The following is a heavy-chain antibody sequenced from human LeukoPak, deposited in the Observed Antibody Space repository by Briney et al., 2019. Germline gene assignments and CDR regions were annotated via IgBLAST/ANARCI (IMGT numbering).Heavy chain of an antibody. CDR3: GRDPNGDYLGAFEF. CDR1: GFTISGCG. J-gene: IGHJ3*01. D-gene: IGHD4-17*01. Sequence: GESMTLTCAAHGFTISGCGSVWVRQAPGKVLEWDSGSRSGGANNFYADAVKGRFTVSRDNYKNTLYLQMNSLRADDTDVYYCGRDPNGDYLGAFEFWGHGTTVIVSS. CDR2: SRSGGANN. V-gene: IGHV3-23*01.